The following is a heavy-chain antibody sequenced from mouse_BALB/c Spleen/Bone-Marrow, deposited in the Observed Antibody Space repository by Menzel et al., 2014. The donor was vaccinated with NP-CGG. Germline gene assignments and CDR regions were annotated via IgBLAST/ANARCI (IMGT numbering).Heavy chain of an antibody. Sequence: EVKLVESGGGLVQPGGSLKLSCAASGFDFSRYYMSWVRQAPGKGLEWIGEINPDSSPINYTPSLKDKFIISRDNAKNTLYLQMSKVRSEDTALYYCARPRYYGSIFAYWGQGTLVTVSA. CDR2: INPDSSPI. V-gene: IGHV4-1*02. J-gene: IGHJ3*01. CDR1: GFDFSRYY. D-gene: IGHD1-1*01. CDR3: ARPRYYGSIFAY.